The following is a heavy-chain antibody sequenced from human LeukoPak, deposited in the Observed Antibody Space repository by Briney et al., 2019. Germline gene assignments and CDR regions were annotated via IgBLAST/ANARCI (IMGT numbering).Heavy chain of an antibody. CDR2: VNPNSGGA. J-gene: IGHJ3*02. D-gene: IGHD1-26*01. V-gene: IGHV1-2*02. CDR3: ARDRASASYYHLADAFDI. Sequence: ASVKVSCKASGYSVTAYYIHWARQAPGQGLEWMGWVNPNSGGAEYAQEFQGRVTMTRDPSISTAYMELSSLRSDDTAVYYCARDRASASYYHLADAFDIWGQGTMVTVSS. CDR1: GYSVTAYY.